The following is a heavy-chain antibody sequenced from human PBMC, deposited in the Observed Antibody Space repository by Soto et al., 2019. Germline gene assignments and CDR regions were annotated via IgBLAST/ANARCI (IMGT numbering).Heavy chain of an antibody. J-gene: IGHJ4*01. CDR3: ARGPDSEGDFAD. Sequence: QVRPVQSGAEVKKPGSSVKVSCKASGGTFSNYAIGWVRQAPGQGLEWMGVIILPFGTPNYAQKFQGAVTITTDEAMTTVYMEVSGLRSEDTAVYYCARGPDSEGDFADCGRGTMVTVT. CDR1: GGTFSNYA. V-gene: IGHV1-69*05. CDR2: IILPFGTP.